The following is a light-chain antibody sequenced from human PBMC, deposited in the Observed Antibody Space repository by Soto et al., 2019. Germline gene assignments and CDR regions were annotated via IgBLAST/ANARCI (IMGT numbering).Light chain of an antibody. CDR1: SSNIGAGYD. Sequence: QLVLTQPPSVSGAPGQRVTISCTGSSSNIGAGYDVHWYQHLPGTAPKLLMYGNSNRPSGVPDRFSGSKSDTSASLAITGLQAEDEADYYCQSYDNSLVVFGGGTQLTVL. J-gene: IGLJ2*01. CDR3: QSYDNSLVV. CDR2: GNS. V-gene: IGLV1-40*01.